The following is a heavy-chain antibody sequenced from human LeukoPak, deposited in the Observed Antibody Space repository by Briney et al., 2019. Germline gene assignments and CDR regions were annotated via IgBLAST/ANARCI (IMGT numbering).Heavy chain of an antibody. Sequence: GGSLRLSCAASGFTFSTYVVNWVRQAPGKGLEWVSAISGSGGNTYYADTVSGRFTISRDNSKNTLYLQMSSLRVEDTAVYYCAKGAWYYDSSGYYVFDYWGQGALVTVSS. V-gene: IGHV3-23*01. J-gene: IGHJ4*02. D-gene: IGHD3-22*01. CDR2: ISGSGGNT. CDR3: AKGAWYYDSSGYYVFDY. CDR1: GFTFSTYV.